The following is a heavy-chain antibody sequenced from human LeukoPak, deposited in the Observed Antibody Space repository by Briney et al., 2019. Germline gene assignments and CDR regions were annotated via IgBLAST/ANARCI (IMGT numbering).Heavy chain of an antibody. CDR3: ARGGYCNSTTCYFNDWFDP. CDR1: EFTFSDYY. J-gene: IGHJ5*02. Sequence: GGSLRLSCAASEFTFSDYYMSWIRQAPGKGLEWVSYISSSGNTIYYANSVKGRFTISRDNTKNSLYLQMNSLRAEDTAVYYCARGGYCNSTTCYFNDWFDPWGQGTLVTVSS. V-gene: IGHV3-11*01. D-gene: IGHD2-2*01. CDR2: ISSSGNTI.